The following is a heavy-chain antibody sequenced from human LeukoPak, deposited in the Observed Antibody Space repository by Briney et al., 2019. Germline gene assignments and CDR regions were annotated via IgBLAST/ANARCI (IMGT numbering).Heavy chain of an antibody. V-gene: IGHV3-30*04. CDR3: ARGRESDS. J-gene: IGHJ4*02. CDR1: GFTFSSYA. Sequence: GRSLRLSCAASGFTFSSYAMHWVRQAPGKGLEWVAVISYDGSNKYYADSVKGRFTISRDNSKNTLYLQMNSLRAEDTAVYYCARGRESDSWGQGALVTVSP. CDR2: ISYDGSNK.